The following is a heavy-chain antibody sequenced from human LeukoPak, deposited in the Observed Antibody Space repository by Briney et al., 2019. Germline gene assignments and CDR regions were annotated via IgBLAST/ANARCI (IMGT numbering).Heavy chain of an antibody. CDR3: ARQFGPTDAFDI. V-gene: IGHV1-2*02. CDR2: IKPRFSGT. Sequence: ASVKVSCKASGITIAGYDVHWVRQAPGQGLEWMGRIKPRFSGTNHAEEFQGRVTMTRDTSMTTAYMELSSLTSDDTAVYYCARQFGPTDAFDIWGQGTMVTVSS. D-gene: IGHD3-16*01. J-gene: IGHJ3*02. CDR1: GITIAGYD.